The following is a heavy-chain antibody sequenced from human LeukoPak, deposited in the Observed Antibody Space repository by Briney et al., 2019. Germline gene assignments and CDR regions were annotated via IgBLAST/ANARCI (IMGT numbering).Heavy chain of an antibody. J-gene: IGHJ4*02. CDR3: ARGRGPLHY. D-gene: IGHD3-10*01. V-gene: IGHV1-2*06. CDR1: GYTFTVYY. CDR2: INPNSGGT. Sequence: ASVTVSCTASGYTFTVYYMHWVRQAPGQGLEWMGRINPNSGGTNYAQKFQGRVTMTRDTSISTAYMELSSLRSEDTAVCYCARGRGPLHYWGQGTLVTVSS.